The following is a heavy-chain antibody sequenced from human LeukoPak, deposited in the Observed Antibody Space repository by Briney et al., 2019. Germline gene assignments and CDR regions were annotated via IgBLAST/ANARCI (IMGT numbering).Heavy chain of an antibody. V-gene: IGHV3-23*01. CDR2: ISGSGGST. J-gene: IGHJ4*02. CDR1: GFTFSSYG. D-gene: IGHD6-19*01. Sequence: VQPGGSLRLSCEVSGFTFSSYGMSWVRQAPGRGLEWVSSISGSGGSTNYADSVKGRFTISRDNSENTLYLRMNTLRAEDTAVYYCAKDGSSGWTRSFDYWGQGTLVTVSS. CDR3: AKDGSSGWTRSFDY.